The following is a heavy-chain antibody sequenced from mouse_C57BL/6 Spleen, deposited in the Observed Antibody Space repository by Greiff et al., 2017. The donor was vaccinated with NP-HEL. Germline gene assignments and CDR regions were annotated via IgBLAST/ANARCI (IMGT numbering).Heavy chain of an antibody. J-gene: IGHJ3*01. D-gene: IGHD1-1*01. Sequence: QVQLQQPGAELVKPGASVTMSCKASGYTFTSYWLTWVKQRPGRGLEWIGDIYPGSGSTNYNEKFKSKATLTVDTSSSTAYMQLSSLTSEDSAVYYSERSDTYCSSCVSASFAYWGQGTLVTVSA. V-gene: IGHV1-55*01. CDR1: GYTFTSYW. CDR2: IYPGSGST. CDR3: ERSDTYCSSCVSASFAY.